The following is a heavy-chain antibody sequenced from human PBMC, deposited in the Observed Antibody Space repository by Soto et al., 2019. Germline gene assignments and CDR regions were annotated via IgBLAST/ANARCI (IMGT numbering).Heavy chain of an antibody. CDR1: GFTFSSYG. CDR3: AKDRDYYGSASYYPVDY. V-gene: IGHV3-30*18. J-gene: IGHJ4*02. D-gene: IGHD3-10*01. Sequence: QVQLVESGGGVVQPGRSLRLSCAASGFTFSSYGMHWVRQAPGKGLEWVAVISYDGSNKYYADSVKGRFTISRDNSKSTLYLQMNSLRAEDTAVYYCAKDRDYYGSASYYPVDYWGQGTLVTVSS. CDR2: ISYDGSNK.